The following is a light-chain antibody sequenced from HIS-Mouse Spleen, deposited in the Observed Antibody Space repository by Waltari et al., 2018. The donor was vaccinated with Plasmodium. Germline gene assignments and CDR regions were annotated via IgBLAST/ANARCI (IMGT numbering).Light chain of an antibody. CDR2: EDS. CDR3: YSTDSSGNHRV. J-gene: IGLJ3*02. CDR1: ALPKNY. V-gene: IGLV3-10*01. Sequence: SYELTQPPSVSVSPAQTARITCSGDALPKNYAYWYQHKSGQAPVLVVYEDSKRPSGLPERFSGSSSGTMATLTISGAQVEDEADYYCYSTDSSGNHRVFGGGTKLTVL.